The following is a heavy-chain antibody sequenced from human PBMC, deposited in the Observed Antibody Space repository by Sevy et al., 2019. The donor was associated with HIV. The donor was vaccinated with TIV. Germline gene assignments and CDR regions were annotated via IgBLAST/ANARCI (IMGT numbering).Heavy chain of an antibody. D-gene: IGHD2-15*01. J-gene: IGHJ4*02. Sequence: ASVKVSCEASGYIFTTYRISWVRQAPGQGLEWLGWISPHNGDTNYVQKFQGRVNMITDTSTSTAFMELRSLRADDTAVYYCARAYCSGGRCYSLAYWGQGTLVTVSS. CDR2: ISPHNGDT. CDR3: ARAYCSGGRCYSLAY. V-gene: IGHV1-18*01. CDR1: GYIFTTYR.